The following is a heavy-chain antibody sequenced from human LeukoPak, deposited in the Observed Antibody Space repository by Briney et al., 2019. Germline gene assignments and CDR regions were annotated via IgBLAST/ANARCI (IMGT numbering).Heavy chain of an antibody. CDR1: GFTFSSYW. CDR2: INSDGSST. V-gene: IGHV3-74*01. Sequence: PGRSLRLSCAASGFTFSSYWMHWVRQAPGKGLVWVSRINSDGSSTSYADSVKGRFTISRDNAKNTLYLQMNSLRAEDTAVYYCASFRWFGELFFDYWGQGTLVTVSS. CDR3: ASFRWFGELFFDY. J-gene: IGHJ4*02. D-gene: IGHD3-10*01.